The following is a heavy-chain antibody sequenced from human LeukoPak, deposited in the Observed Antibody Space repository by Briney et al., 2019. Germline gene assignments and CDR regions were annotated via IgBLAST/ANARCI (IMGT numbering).Heavy chain of an antibody. Sequence: SETLSLTCTVSGGSISSYYWSWLRQTPGKGLEWIGYISDSGNSNYHPSLKSRGTISVDTSKNQFSLRLSSVTAADTAVYYCALSTRGELLFDYWGQGTLVTVSS. D-gene: IGHD1-26*01. J-gene: IGHJ4*02. V-gene: IGHV4-59*01. CDR1: GGSISSYY. CDR3: ALSTRGELLFDY. CDR2: ISDSGNS.